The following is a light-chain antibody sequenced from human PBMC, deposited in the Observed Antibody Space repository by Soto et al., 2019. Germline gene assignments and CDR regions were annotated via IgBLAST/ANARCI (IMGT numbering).Light chain of an antibody. J-gene: IGLJ3*02. CDR3: LSYTSANTRV. CDR2: EVS. Sequence: QSALTQPASVSGSPGQSITISCTGTSRDVGAYKFVSWYQQLPGKAPKLLIYEVSNRPSGVSNRFSGSKSGNTASLTISGLQPEDEADYYCLSYTSANTRVFGGGTKLTVL. V-gene: IGLV2-14*01. CDR1: SRDVGAYKF.